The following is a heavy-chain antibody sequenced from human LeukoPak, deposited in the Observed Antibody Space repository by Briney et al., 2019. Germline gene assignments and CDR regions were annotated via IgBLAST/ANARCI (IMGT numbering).Heavy chain of an antibody. Sequence: GRSLRLSCAASGFTFSTYGMHWVRQAPGKGLEWVAVISYDGSDKYYGDPVKGRFTISRDNSKSTLYLQMNSLRAEDTAVYYCAKGRDYYDSSGYYEPLDSWGQGTLVTVSS. CDR1: GFTFSTYG. J-gene: IGHJ5*01. D-gene: IGHD3-22*01. CDR2: ISYDGSDK. V-gene: IGHV3-30*18. CDR3: AKGRDYYDSSGYYEPLDS.